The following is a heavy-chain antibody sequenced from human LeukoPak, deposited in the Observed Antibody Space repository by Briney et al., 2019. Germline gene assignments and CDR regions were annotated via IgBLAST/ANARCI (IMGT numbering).Heavy chain of an antibody. J-gene: IGHJ4*02. CDR1: GFTFSSYA. V-gene: IGHV3-30-3*01. Sequence: PGGSLRLSCAATGFTFSSYAMHWVRQAPGKGLEWVAVISYDGSNKYYADSVKGRFTISRDNSKNTLYLQMNSLRAEDTAVYYCARDGCSSTSCWYYFDYWGQGTLVTVSS. CDR2: ISYDGSNK. CDR3: ARDGCSSTSCWYYFDY. D-gene: IGHD2-2*01.